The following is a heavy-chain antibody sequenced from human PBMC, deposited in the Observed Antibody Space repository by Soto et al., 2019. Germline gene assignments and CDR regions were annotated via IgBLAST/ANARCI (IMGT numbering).Heavy chain of an antibody. V-gene: IGHV1-46*03. J-gene: IGHJ6*03. D-gene: IGHD2-2*01. Sequence: GASVKVSCKASGYTFTSYYMHWVRQAPGQGLEWMGIINPSGGSTSYAQKFQGRVTMTRDTSTSTVYMELSSLRSEDTAVYYCARDFVPAAQDYYMDVWGKGTTVTVSS. CDR2: INPSGGST. CDR1: GYTFTSYY. CDR3: ARDFVPAAQDYYMDV.